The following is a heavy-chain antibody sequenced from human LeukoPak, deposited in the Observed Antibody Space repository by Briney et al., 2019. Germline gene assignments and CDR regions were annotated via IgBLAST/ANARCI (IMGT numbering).Heavy chain of an antibody. CDR3: ARDGVTGATGNFDY. CDR2: IKTDGREK. J-gene: IGHJ4*02. CDR1: GFHFSSYW. Sequence: KPGGSLRLSCVASGFHFSSYWMTWVRQAPGKGLEWVANIKTDGREKYYVDSVKGRFTISRDNAKNSLYLQMSSLRAEDTAVYYCARDGVTGATGNFDYWGQGALVTDSS. D-gene: IGHD1-20*01. V-gene: IGHV3-7*01.